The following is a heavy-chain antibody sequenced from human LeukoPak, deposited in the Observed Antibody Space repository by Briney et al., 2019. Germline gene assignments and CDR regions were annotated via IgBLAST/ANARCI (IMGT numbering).Heavy chain of an antibody. J-gene: IGHJ4*02. D-gene: IGHD2-21*01. CDR1: GFTFSSYS. Sequence: GGSLRLSCAASGFTFSSYSMNWVRQAPGKGLEWVSSISSSSSYIYYADSVKGRFTISRDNAKNSLYLQMNSLRAEDTAVYYCASSRRGADCGGDCYYFDYWGQGTLVTVSS. CDR2: ISSSSSYI. CDR3: ASSRRGADCGGDCYYFDY. V-gene: IGHV3-21*01.